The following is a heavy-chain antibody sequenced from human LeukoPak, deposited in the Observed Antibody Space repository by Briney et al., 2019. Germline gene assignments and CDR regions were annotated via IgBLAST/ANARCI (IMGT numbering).Heavy chain of an antibody. Sequence: GGSLRLSCAASRFIVSSKDMSWVRQAPGKGLEWVSVIYNGGSTYYADSVKGRFTISRDNSKNTLYLQMNSLRAEDTAMFYCARHSYGGEAFDIWGQGTMVTVSS. D-gene: IGHD5-18*01. V-gene: IGHV3-53*01. CDR3: ARHSYGGEAFDI. CDR2: IYNGGST. CDR1: RFIVSSKD. J-gene: IGHJ3*02.